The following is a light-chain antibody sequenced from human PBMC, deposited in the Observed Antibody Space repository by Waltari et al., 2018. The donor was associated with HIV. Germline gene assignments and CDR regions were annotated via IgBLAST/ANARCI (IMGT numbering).Light chain of an antibody. J-gene: IGLJ1*01. CDR3: AAWDDSLNSFV. V-gene: IGLV1-47*01. CDR1: SSNTGRNY. Sequence: QSVLTQPPSESATPGQRVTISFSGGSSNTGRNYVYWYQQIPGTAPKLLIYRNNQRPSRVPDRFSGSKSGTSASLAISGLQSEDEADYYCAAWDDSLNSFVFGTGTRVTVL. CDR2: RNN.